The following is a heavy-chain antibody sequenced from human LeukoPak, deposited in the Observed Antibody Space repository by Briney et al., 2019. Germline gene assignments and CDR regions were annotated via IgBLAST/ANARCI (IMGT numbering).Heavy chain of an antibody. J-gene: IGHJ3*02. D-gene: IGHD6-19*01. CDR3: AKAYTRGWYAAFDI. V-gene: IGHV3-23*01. CDR1: GFSFTVYA. Sequence: PGGSLRLSCAASGFSFTVYAISWVRHAPGEGLGWVSAITDSGGATYYADSVKGRFTISRDHSKNTLYLQMNSLRGDDTAIYYCAKAYTRGWYAAFDIWGEGTMVTISS. CDR2: ITDSGGAT.